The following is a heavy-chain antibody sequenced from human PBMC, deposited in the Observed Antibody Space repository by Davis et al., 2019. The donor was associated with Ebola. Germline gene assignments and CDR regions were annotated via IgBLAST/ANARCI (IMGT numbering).Heavy chain of an antibody. CDR2: IIPMIDMT. CDR3: ARDLEYCSGGSCYYYFGMDV. Sequence: AASVKVSCKASGYTFTGHYMHWVRQAPGQGLEWMGKIIPMIDMTNYAQNSQGRVTITADKSTSTAYMELSSLRSEDTAVYYCARDLEYCSGGSCYYYFGMDVWGQGTTVTVSS. J-gene: IGHJ6*02. D-gene: IGHD2-15*01. V-gene: IGHV1-69*04. CDR1: GYTFTGHY.